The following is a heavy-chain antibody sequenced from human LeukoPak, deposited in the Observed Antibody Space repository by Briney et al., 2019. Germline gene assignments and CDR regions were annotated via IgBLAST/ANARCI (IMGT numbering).Heavy chain of an antibody. Sequence: PGGSLRLSCAASGFTFSSYTMNWVRQAPGKGLEWVSSISSSSSYIYYADSVKGRFTISRDNAKNSLYLQMNSLRAEDTAVYYCAREASSGHFLPLKYWGQGTLVTVSS. D-gene: IGHD3-22*01. CDR2: ISSSSSYI. CDR1: GFTFSSYT. CDR3: AREASSGHFLPLKY. J-gene: IGHJ4*02. V-gene: IGHV3-21*01.